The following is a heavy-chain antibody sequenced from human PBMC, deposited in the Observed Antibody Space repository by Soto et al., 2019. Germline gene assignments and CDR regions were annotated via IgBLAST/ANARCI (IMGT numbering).Heavy chain of an antibody. J-gene: IGHJ5*02. CDR1: GFTFSTYP. V-gene: IGHV3-23*01. CDR2: ISGSGGNT. D-gene: IGHD6-13*01. CDR3: AKDHLTAGGTFWFDP. Sequence: EVQLLESGGGLVQPGGSLRLSCAASGFTFSTYPMSWVRQAPGKGLEWVSAISGSGGNTYYADSVRGRFTISRDNSKNTLYLQMSGLRAEDTAVYYCAKDHLTAGGTFWFDPRGQGTLVTVSS.